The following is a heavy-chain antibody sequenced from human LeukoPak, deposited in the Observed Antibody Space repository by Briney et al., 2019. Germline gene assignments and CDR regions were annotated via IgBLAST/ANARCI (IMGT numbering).Heavy chain of an antibody. CDR1: GDSISRRSSY. J-gene: IGHJ4*01. Sequence: SQTLSLTCSVSGDSISRRSSYWTWLRQPAGRGLEWIGRVYSTETPNYNPSLKSRLAMSVDTSKNQFSLTLNSVTAADTAVYFCTRGLQERDIIRGFDFWGPGILVTVSS. D-gene: IGHD3-10*01. CDR2: VYSTETP. CDR3: TRGLQERDIIRGFDF. V-gene: IGHV4-61*02.